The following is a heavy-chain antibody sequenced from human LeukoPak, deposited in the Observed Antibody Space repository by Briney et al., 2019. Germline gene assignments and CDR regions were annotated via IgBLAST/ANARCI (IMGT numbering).Heavy chain of an antibody. Sequence: SETLSLTCAVYGGSFSRYSWSWIRQPPGKGLEWIGEINYSGSTNYNPSLKGRVTISVDTSKNQFSLKLRSVTAADTAVYYCARVVGKYSSSWYYWGQGTLVTVSS. CDR3: ARVVGKYSSSWYY. D-gene: IGHD6-13*01. CDR2: INYSGST. J-gene: IGHJ4*02. CDR1: GGSFSRYS. V-gene: IGHV4-34*01.